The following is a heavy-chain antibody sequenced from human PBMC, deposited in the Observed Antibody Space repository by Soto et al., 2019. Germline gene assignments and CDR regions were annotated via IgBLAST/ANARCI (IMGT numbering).Heavy chain of an antibody. Sequence: GGSLRLSCAASGFTVSSNYMSWVRQAPGKGLEWVSVIYSGGSTYYADSVKGRFTISRHNSKNTLYLQMNSLRAEDTAVYYCARDRWLVRRSPYYYYYYGMDVWGQGTTVTVSS. V-gene: IGHV3-53*04. CDR1: GFTVSSNY. D-gene: IGHD6-19*01. J-gene: IGHJ6*02. CDR3: ARDRWLVRRSPYYYYYYGMDV. CDR2: IYSGGST.